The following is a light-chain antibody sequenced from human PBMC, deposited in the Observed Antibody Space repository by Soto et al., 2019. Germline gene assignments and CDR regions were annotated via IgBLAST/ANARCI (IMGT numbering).Light chain of an antibody. CDR2: EDN. V-gene: IGLV6-57*01. CDR3: QSYDSSNQV. CDR1: SGSIASNY. J-gene: IGLJ3*02. Sequence: NFMLTQPHSVSESPGKTVTISCTRSSGSIASNYVQWYQQRPGSSPTTVIYEDNQRPSGVPDRLAGSIDSSSNSASLTISGLKTEDEADYYCQSYDSSNQVFGGGTTLTVL.